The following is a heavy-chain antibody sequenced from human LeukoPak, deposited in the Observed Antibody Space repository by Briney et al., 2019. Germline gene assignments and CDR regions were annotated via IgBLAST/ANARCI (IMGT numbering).Heavy chain of an antibody. CDR3: ARGPVVVVAAHYDY. D-gene: IGHD2-15*01. CDR2: IIPIFGTA. Sequence: SVKVSCKASGGTFSSYAISWVRQAPGQGLEWMGGIIPIFGTANYAQKFQGRVTMTTDTSTSTAYMELRSLRSDDTAVYYCARGPVVVVAAHYDYWGQGTLVTVSS. CDR1: GGTFSSYA. V-gene: IGHV1-69*05. J-gene: IGHJ4*02.